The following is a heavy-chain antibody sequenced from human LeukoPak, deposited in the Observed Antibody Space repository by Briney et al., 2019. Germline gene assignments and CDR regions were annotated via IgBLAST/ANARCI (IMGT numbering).Heavy chain of an antibody. J-gene: IGHJ4*02. CDR3: ARRGFYDTSGYLFDY. Sequence: GGSVRVSCVASGFIFSRYEMNWVRQAPGKGLEWLGCIGTCCSNMSYADSVQGRFTISRHNAKNSLYLQMNSLRAEDTAVYYCARRGFYDTSGYLFDYWGQGTLVTVSS. CDR1: GFIFSRYE. CDR2: IGTCCSNM. D-gene: IGHD3-22*01. V-gene: IGHV3-48*03.